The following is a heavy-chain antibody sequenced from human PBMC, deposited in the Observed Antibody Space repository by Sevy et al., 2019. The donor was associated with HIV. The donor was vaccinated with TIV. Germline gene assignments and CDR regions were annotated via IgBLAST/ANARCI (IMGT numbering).Heavy chain of an antibody. CDR2: RYDTGTT. CDR3: ARTTVTTLSSARNNWFDP. V-gene: IGHV4-31*03. J-gene: IGHJ5*02. Sequence: SETLSLTCTVSGDSINNGDYYWSWIRQHPGKGLEWIGKRYDTGTTYYNSSLNSRLRISVERSENTLSLSLRSVTAADTAVYYCARTTVTTLSSARNNWFDPWGQGTLVTVSS. D-gene: IGHD4-4*01. CDR1: GDSINNGDYY.